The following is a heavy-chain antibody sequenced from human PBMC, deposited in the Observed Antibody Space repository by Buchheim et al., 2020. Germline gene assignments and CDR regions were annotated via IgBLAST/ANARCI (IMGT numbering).Heavy chain of an antibody. Sequence: EVQLVESGGGLVQPGGSLRLSCAASGFTFSSYSMNWVRQAPGKGLEWVSYISSSSSTIYYADSVKGRFTISRDNAKNSLYLQMNSLRAEDTAVYYCARVVRYYYDSSGYAGRDYWGQGTL. CDR1: GFTFSSYS. J-gene: IGHJ4*02. CDR2: ISSSSSTI. D-gene: IGHD3-22*01. V-gene: IGHV3-48*01. CDR3: ARVVRYYYDSSGYAGRDY.